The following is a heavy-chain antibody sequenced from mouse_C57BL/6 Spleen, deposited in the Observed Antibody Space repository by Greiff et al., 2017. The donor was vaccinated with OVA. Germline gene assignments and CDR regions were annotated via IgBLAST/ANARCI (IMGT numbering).Heavy chain of an antibody. CDR2: INPYNGDT. CDR3: ARGPPTVVGEGYYAMDY. Sequence: VQLQQSGPELVKPGDSVKISCKASGYSFTGYFMNWVMQSHGKSLEWIGRINPYNGDTFYNQKFKGKATLTVDKSSSTAHMELRSLTSEDSAVYYCARGPPTVVGEGYYAMDYWGQGTSVTVSS. J-gene: IGHJ4*01. V-gene: IGHV1-20*01. D-gene: IGHD1-1*01. CDR1: GYSFTGYF.